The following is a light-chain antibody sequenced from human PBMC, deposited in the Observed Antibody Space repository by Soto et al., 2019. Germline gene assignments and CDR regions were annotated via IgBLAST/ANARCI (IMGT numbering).Light chain of an antibody. CDR3: SSFTTYYTRV. CDR2: EVN. CDR1: NSDVGAYNF. V-gene: IGLV2-14*01. J-gene: IGLJ1*01. Sequence: QSVLTRPASVSGAAGQSIAISYTRTNSDVGAYNFVSWYQQYPGKAPKLIIHEVNNRPSGVSDRFSGSKSGNTASLTISGLQSDDEADYYCSSFTTYYTRVFGPGTKVTVL.